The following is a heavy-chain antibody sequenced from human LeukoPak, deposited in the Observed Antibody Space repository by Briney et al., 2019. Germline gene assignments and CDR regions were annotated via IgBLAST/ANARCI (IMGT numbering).Heavy chain of an antibody. CDR1: GYTFIGYY. Sequence: ASVTVSCKASGYTFIGYYMHWVRQAPGQGLEWMGWINPNSGGTNYAQKFQGRVTMTRDTSISTAYMELSRLRSDDTAVYYCAREGRELLRSFDYWGQGTLVTVSS. J-gene: IGHJ4*02. D-gene: IGHD1-26*01. CDR2: INPNSGGT. V-gene: IGHV1-2*02. CDR3: AREGRELLRSFDY.